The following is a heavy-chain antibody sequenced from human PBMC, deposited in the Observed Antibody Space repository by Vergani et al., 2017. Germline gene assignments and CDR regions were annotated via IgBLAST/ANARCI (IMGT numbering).Heavy chain of an antibody. CDR2: TWYDGNNK. Sequence: QVQLVESGGGVVQPGRSLRLSCAAFGFTFNQYGMHWVRQAPGKGPEWVAVTWYDGNNKQYADSVKGRFTISRDNSKSTMYLQMNSLSDEDTGVYYCARDLRLLYNRFDPWGQGTLVTVSS. CDR3: ARDLRLLYNRFDP. V-gene: IGHV3-33*01. CDR1: GFTFNQYG. D-gene: IGHD1-14*01. J-gene: IGHJ5*02.